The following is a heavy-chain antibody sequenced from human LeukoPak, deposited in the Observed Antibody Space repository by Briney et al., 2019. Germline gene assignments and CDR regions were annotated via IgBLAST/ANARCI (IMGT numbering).Heavy chain of an antibody. CDR3: AKRPNCYCSGSPPYGMDV. V-gene: IGHV3-30*02. D-gene: IGHD3-10*01. CDR2: LAYDASLV. CDR1: GFTFSIYG. J-gene: IGHJ6*02. Sequence: GGSLRLSCVASGFTFSIYGMHWVRQAPGKGLEWVAYLAYDASLVDYTNPVKGRFTISRDNSKNTLFLQMNSLRPEDTAVYYCAKRPNCYCSGSPPYGMDVWGQGTTVTVTS.